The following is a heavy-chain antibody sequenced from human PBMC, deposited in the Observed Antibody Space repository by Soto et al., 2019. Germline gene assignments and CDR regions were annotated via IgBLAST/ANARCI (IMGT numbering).Heavy chain of an antibody. CDR2: IYPGDSDT. CDR1: GYRFTSYW. V-gene: IGHV5-51*01. J-gene: IGHJ4*02. D-gene: IGHD6-13*01. Sequence: PGESLKISCKGSGYRFTSYWIGWVRQMPGKGLEWMGIIYPGDSDTRYSPSFQGQVTISADKSISTAYLQWSSLKASDTAMYYCARGAGLRSWHVTPLCYYWGQGTLVTAPQ. CDR3: ARGAGLRSWHVTPLCYY.